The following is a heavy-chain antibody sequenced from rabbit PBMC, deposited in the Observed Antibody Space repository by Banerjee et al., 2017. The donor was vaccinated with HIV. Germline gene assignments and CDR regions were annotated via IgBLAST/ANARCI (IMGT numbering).Heavy chain of an antibody. Sequence: QSLEESGGDLVKPGASLTLTCTASGFSFSTIYYMCWVRQASGKGLEWIACIYAGSSGSTYYASWAKGRFTISKTSSTTVTLQMTSLTAADTATYFCARGYGSSSGYLTRLDLWGPGTLVTVS. J-gene: IGHJ3*01. CDR1: GFSFSTIYY. V-gene: IGHV1S40*01. D-gene: IGHD1-1*01. CDR2: IYAGSSGST. CDR3: ARGYGSSSGYLTRLDL.